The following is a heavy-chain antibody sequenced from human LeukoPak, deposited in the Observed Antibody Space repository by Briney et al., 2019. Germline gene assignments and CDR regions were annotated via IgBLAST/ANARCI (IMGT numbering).Heavy chain of an antibody. V-gene: IGHV3-48*04. CDR2: ISSSSSTI. Sequence: GGSLRLSCAASGFTFSSYSMNWVRQAPGKGLEWVSYISSSSSTIYYADSVKGRFTISRDNAKNSLYLQMNSLKAEDTAVYYCARGRGYCSSTSCPGDFYMDVWGKGTTVTVSS. CDR3: ARGRGYCSSTSCPGDFYMDV. J-gene: IGHJ6*03. CDR1: GFTFSSYS. D-gene: IGHD2-2*01.